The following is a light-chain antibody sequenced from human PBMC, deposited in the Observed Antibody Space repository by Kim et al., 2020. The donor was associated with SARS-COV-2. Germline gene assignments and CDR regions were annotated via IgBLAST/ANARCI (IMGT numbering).Light chain of an antibody. V-gene: IGKV1-39*01. CDR2: AAS. CDR3: QQSYSTPYT. Sequence: DIQMTQSPSSLSASVGDRVTITCRASQTISSYLNWYQQKLGEAPELLIYAASSLQSGAPSRFSGSGSGTDFTLTISSLQPEDFATYYCQQSYSTPYTFGQGTKLEI. J-gene: IGKJ2*01. CDR1: QTISSY.